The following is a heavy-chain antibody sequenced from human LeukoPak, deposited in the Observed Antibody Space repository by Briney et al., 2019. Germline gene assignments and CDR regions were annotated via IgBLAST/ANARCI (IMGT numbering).Heavy chain of an antibody. CDR1: GFTFSDYY. J-gene: IGHJ6*02. CDR2: ISSSGSTI. V-gene: IGHV3-11*01. CDR3: ARVGVVAATRYYYYGMDV. D-gene: IGHD2-15*01. Sequence: KPGGSLRLSCAASGFTFSDYYMSWIRQAPGKGLEWVSYISSSGSTIYYADSVKGRFTISRDNAKNSLYLQMNSLRAEDTAVYYCARVGVVAATRYYYYGMDVWGQGTTVTVSS.